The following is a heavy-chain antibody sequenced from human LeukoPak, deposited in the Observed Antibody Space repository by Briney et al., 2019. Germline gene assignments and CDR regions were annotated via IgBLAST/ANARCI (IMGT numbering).Heavy chain of an antibody. CDR2: IYYTGGT. V-gene: IGHV4-31*02. J-gene: IGHJ3*02. CDR1: GFTFSSYA. CDR3: ARAPGAFDI. Sequence: LRLSCAASGFTFSSYAMSWIRQHPGKGLEWIGYIYYTGGTHYNPSPKSRLTISVDTSENHFSLKLSSVTAADTAIYFCARAPGAFDIWGQGTMVTVSS.